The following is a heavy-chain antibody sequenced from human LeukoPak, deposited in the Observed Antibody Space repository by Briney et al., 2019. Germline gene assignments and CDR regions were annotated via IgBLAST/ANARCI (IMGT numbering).Heavy chain of an antibody. Sequence: GGSLRLSCAASGFTFSSYGMRWVRQAPGKGLEWVAVISYDGSNKYYADSVKGRFTISRDNSKNTLYLQMNSLRAEDTAVYYCAKTSAAGTFDYWGQGTLVTVSS. V-gene: IGHV3-30*18. CDR3: AKTSAAGTFDY. J-gene: IGHJ4*02. CDR1: GFTFSSYG. CDR2: ISYDGSNK. D-gene: IGHD6-13*01.